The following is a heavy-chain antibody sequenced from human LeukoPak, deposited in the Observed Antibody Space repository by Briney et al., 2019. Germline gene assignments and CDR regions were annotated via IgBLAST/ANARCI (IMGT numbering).Heavy chain of an antibody. Sequence: GGSLRLSCAASGFTFSDYYMSWIRQAPGKGLEWVSYISSSGSTTYYADSVKGRFTISRDNAKNSLYLQMNSLRAEDTAVYYCARGSYDFWSGYFLDPWGQGTLVTVSS. J-gene: IGHJ5*02. D-gene: IGHD3-3*01. CDR3: ARGSYDFWSGYFLDP. V-gene: IGHV3-11*04. CDR1: GFTFSDYY. CDR2: ISSSGSTT.